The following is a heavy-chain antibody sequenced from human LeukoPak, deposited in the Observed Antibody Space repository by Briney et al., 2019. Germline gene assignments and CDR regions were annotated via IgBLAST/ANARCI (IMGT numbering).Heavy chain of an antibody. D-gene: IGHD4-17*01. CDR2: ISAYNGNT. J-gene: IGHJ3*02. Sequence: ASVRVSCKASGYTFTSYGISWVRQAPGQGLEWMGWISAYNGNTNYAQKLQGRVTITTDTSTSRAYMELRSLRSDDTAVYYCARESTVTTMSAFDIWGQGTMVTVSS. V-gene: IGHV1-18*01. CDR1: GYTFTSYG. CDR3: ARESTVTTMSAFDI.